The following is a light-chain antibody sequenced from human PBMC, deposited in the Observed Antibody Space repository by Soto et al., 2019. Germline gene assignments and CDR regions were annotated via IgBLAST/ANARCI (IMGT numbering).Light chain of an antibody. CDR2: TAS. J-gene: IGKJ4*01. V-gene: IGKV1-8*01. CDR1: QSISSH. Sequence: AIRMTQSPSSFSASTGDRVTITCRASQSISSHLAWYQVKPGKAPRLLIYTASYLASGVPSRFSGSGSGTDCTLTITSRQSEDFAVYYCQQYFSYPLTFGGGTKVEIK. CDR3: QQYFSYPLT.